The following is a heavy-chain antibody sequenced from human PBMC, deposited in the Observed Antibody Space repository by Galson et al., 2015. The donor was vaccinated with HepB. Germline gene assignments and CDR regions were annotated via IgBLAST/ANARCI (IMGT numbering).Heavy chain of an antibody. V-gene: IGHV3-15*01. J-gene: IGHJ4*02. CDR3: TTVSAARGAPLDY. CDR2: IKSKTDGGTT. D-gene: IGHD3-10*01. Sequence: SLRLSCAASGFTFSNAWMSWVRQAPGKGLEWVGRIKSKTDGGTTDYAAPVKGRFTISRDDSKNTLYLQMNSLKTEDTAVYYCTTVSAARGAPLDYWGQGTLVTVSS. CDR1: GFTFSNAW.